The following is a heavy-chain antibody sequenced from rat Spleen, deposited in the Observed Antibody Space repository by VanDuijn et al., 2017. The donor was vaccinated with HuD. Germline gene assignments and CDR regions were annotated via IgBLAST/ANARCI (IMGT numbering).Heavy chain of an antibody. J-gene: IGHJ2*01. Sequence: EVQLVESGGGLVQPGRSLKLSCVASGFTFKNYWMTWIRQAPGKGLEWVAAITNTGGSTYCPDSVKGRFTISRDNEKSTLYLQMNSLRSEDTATYYCATRDNNYGYWGQGVMVTVSS. V-gene: IGHV5-31*01. CDR1: GFTFKNYW. D-gene: IGHD1-10*01. CDR3: ATRDNNYGY. CDR2: ITNTGGST.